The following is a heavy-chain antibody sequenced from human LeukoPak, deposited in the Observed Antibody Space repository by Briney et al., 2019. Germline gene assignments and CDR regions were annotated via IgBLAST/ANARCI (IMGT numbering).Heavy chain of an antibody. D-gene: IGHD2/OR15-2a*01. CDR2: IYYSGST. J-gene: IGHJ4*02. V-gene: IGHV4-59*08. CDR3: ARHGDYASTTYDFDY. CDR1: GGSISGSY. Sequence: SETLSLTCTVSGGSISGSYWSWIRQPPGKGLEWIGYIYYSGSTNYNPPLGSRVTISVDTSKNQFSLKLSSVTAADTAVYYCARHGDYASTTYDFDYWGQGTLVTVSS.